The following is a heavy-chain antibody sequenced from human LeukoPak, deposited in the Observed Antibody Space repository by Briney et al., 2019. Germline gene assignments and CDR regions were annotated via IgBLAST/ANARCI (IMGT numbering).Heavy chain of an antibody. Sequence: PGRSLRLSCAASGFTFSSYGMHWVRQAPGKGLEWVAVISYDGSNKYYADSVKGRFTISRDNSKNTLYLQMNSLRAEDTAVYYCAEDRRPAAMLSGGIPSGMDVWGQGTTVTVSS. V-gene: IGHV3-30*18. CDR1: GFTFSSYG. CDR3: AEDRRPAAMLSGGIPSGMDV. CDR2: ISYDGSNK. J-gene: IGHJ6*02. D-gene: IGHD2-2*01.